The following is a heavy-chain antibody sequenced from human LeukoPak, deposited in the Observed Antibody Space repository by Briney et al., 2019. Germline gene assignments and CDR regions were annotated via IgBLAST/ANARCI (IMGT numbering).Heavy chain of an antibody. CDR1: GGSFSGYY. Sequence: SETLSLTCAVYGGSFSGYYWSWIRQPPGKGLEWIGEINHSGSTNYNPSLKSRVTISVDTSKNQFSLKLSSVTAADTAVHYCARSLAYCGGDCYSWTWFDPWGQGTLVTVSS. CDR3: ARSLAYCGGDCYSWTWFDP. V-gene: IGHV4-34*01. D-gene: IGHD2-21*02. CDR2: INHSGST. J-gene: IGHJ5*02.